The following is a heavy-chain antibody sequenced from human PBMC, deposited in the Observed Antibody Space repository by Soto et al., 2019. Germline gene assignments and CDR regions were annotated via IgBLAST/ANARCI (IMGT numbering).Heavy chain of an antibody. CDR2: ISSSGSTI. V-gene: IGHV3-48*03. CDR1: GFTFSSYE. J-gene: IGHJ6*02. CDR3: ARDHKGGYYYYGMDV. Sequence: EVQLVESGGGLVQPGGSLRLSCAASGFTFSSYEMNWVRQAPGKGLEWVSYISSSGSTIYYADSVKGRFTISRDNAKNSLYLQMNSLRAEDTAVYYCARDHKGGYYYYGMDVCGHGNTVTVSS.